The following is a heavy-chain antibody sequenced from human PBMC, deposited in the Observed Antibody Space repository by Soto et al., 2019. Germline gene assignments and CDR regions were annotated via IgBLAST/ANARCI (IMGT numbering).Heavy chain of an antibody. V-gene: IGHV4-31*03. J-gene: IGHJ4*02. CDR2: IYYSGST. Sequence: SETLSLTCTVSGGSISSGGYYWSWIRQHPGKGLEWIGYIYYSGSTYYNPSLKSRVTISVDTSKNQFSLKLSSVTAADTAVYYCARRARQQTLTFDYWGQGTLVTVSS. D-gene: IGHD6-13*01. CDR3: ARRARQQTLTFDY. CDR1: GGSISSGGYY.